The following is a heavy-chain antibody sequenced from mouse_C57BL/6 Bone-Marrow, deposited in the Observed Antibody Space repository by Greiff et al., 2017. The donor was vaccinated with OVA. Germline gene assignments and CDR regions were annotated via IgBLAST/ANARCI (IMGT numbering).Heavy chain of an antibody. D-gene: IGHD3-3*01. J-gene: IGHJ3*01. Sequence: DVKLLESGPGLVKPSQSLSLTCSVTGYSITSGYYWNWIRQFPGNKLEWMGYISYDGSNNYNPSLKNRISITRDTSKNQFFLKLNSVTTEDTATYYCARDLAGTLFAYWGQGTLVTVSA. V-gene: IGHV3-6*01. CDR3: ARDLAGTLFAY. CDR1: GYSITSGYY. CDR2: ISYDGSN.